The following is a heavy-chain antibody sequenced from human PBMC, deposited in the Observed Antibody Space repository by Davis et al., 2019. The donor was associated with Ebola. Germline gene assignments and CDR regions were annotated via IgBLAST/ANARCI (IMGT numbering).Heavy chain of an antibody. Sequence: SETLSLTCSVSGGFISYGGYYWSWLRQHPGKGLEWIGYIYYSGSTYYNPSLKSRVTISVDTSKNQFSLKLTSVTAADTAVYYCATSVRNYVDVLDIWGQGTMVTVSS. D-gene: IGHD3-10*01. CDR2: IYYSGST. V-gene: IGHV4-31*03. CDR3: ATSVRNYVDVLDI. CDR1: GGFISYGGYY. J-gene: IGHJ3*02.